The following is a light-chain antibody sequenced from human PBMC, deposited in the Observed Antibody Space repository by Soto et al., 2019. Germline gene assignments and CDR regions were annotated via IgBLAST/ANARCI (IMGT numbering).Light chain of an antibody. CDR1: QSIRSY. V-gene: IGKV1-39*01. CDR3: QQSYSTPYT. CDR2: GTS. J-gene: IGKJ2*01. Sequence: DIQMTQSPSSLSASVGDRVTITCRASQSIRSYLNWYQQKPGKAPQVMIYGTSSLQSGVPSRFSGSGSGADFTLTISSLHPEDFATYYCQQSYSTPYTFGQGTKLAIK.